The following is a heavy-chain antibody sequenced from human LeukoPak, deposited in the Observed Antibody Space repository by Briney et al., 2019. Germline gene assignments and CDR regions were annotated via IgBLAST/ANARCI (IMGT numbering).Heavy chain of an antibody. D-gene: IGHD2-21*02. Sequence: SETLSLTCTVSGGSISSSSYYWGWIRQPPGKGLEWIGSIYYSGSTYYNPSLKSRVTISVDTSKNQFSLKLSSVTAADTAVYYCARYCGGDCNSGLFDYWGQGTLVTVSS. CDR2: IYYSGST. V-gene: IGHV4-39*01. CDR3: ARYCGGDCNSGLFDY. CDR1: GGSISSSSYY. J-gene: IGHJ4*02.